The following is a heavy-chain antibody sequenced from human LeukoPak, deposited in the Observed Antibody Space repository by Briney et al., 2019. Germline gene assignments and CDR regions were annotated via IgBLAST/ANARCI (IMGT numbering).Heavy chain of an antibody. D-gene: IGHD2-15*01. J-gene: IGHJ5*02. Sequence: SETLSLTCTVSGGSISSSSYYWGWIRQPPGKGLEWIGSIYYSGSTYYNPSLKSRVTISVDTSKNQFSLKLSSVTAADTAVYYCARGLGSAANNWFDPWGLGTLVTVSS. CDR3: ARGLGSAANNWFDP. V-gene: IGHV4-39*01. CDR2: IYYSGST. CDR1: GGSISSSSYY.